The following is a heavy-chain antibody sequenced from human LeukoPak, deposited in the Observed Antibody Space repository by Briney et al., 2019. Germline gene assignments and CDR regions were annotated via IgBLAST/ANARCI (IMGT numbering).Heavy chain of an antibody. CDR3: ARIFGYAKWYFDL. Sequence: PSETLSLTCTVSGASISNYYWSWIRQPAGKGLEWIGRIYASGSTNYNPSLKSRVTMSVDTSKNQFSLRLSSVTAADTAVYYCARIFGYAKWYFDLWGRGTLVTVSS. V-gene: IGHV4-4*07. D-gene: IGHD2-2*03. CDR2: IYASGST. CDR1: GASISNYY. J-gene: IGHJ2*01.